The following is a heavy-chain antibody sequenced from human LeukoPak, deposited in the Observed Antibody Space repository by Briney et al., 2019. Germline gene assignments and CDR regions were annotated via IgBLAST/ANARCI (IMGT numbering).Heavy chain of an antibody. CDR3: ARAGYYGSGSYPLSDY. CDR1: GGSISSFY. D-gene: IGHD3-10*01. Sequence: SETLSLTCTVSGGSISSFYWSWIRQPPGKGLEWIGYIYYTGSTNYNPSLKSRVTISVDTSKNQFSLKLRTVTLADTAVYYCARAGYYGSGSYPLSDYWGQGTLVTVSS. V-gene: IGHV4-59*01. CDR2: IYYTGST. J-gene: IGHJ4*02.